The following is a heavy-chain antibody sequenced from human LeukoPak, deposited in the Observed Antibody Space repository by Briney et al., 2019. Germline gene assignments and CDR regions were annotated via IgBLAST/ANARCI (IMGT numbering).Heavy chain of an antibody. V-gene: IGHV3-23*01. J-gene: IGHJ4*02. Sequence: PGGSLRLSCAASGFTFSSYAMNWVRQAPGQGLGWVSAISGSGGGTYYADSVKGRFTISRDNSKNTLYLQMNSLRAEDTAVYYCAKERIVGAKPPGYWGQGTLVTVSS. CDR3: AKERIVGAKPPGY. D-gene: IGHD1-26*01. CDR1: GFTFSSYA. CDR2: ISGSGGGT.